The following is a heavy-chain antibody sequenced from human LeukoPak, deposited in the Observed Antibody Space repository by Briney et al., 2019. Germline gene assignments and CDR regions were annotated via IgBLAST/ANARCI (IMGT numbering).Heavy chain of an antibody. J-gene: IGHJ3*02. CDR2: FSAGGGST. Sequence: PGGSLRLSCAAAGFTFRIYDMSWVRQAPGKGLEWVSTFSAGGGSTYYADSVKGRFTISRDNSKNSLYLQMNSLRAEDTVVYYCAKDGYCSAGSCFSANDAFDIWGQGTMVTVSS. V-gene: IGHV3-23*01. CDR1: GFTFRIYD. D-gene: IGHD2-15*01. CDR3: AKDGYCSAGSCFSANDAFDI.